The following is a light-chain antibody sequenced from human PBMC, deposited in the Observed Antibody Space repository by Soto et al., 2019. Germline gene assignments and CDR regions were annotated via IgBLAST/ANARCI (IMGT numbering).Light chain of an antibody. Sequence: EIVLTQSPGSLSLSPGEGATLSCRASQSVSSSFFAWYQQKPGQAPSLLIYGASRRATGVPDRFSGSGSGTDFTLCISRLEPEDFAVYYCQQYESSVTFGQGTKVEIK. CDR3: QQYESSVT. V-gene: IGKV3-20*01. J-gene: IGKJ1*01. CDR2: GAS. CDR1: QSVSSSF.